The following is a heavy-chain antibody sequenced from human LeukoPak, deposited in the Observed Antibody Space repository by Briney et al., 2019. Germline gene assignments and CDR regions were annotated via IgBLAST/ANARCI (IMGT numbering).Heavy chain of an antibody. CDR1: GFTFSSYA. V-gene: IGHV3-30*04. CDR2: ISYDGSNK. Sequence: GGSLRLSCAASGFTFSSYAMHWVRQAPGKGLEWVAVISYDGSNKYYADSVKGRFTISRDNSKNTLYLQMNSLRAEDTAVYYCARDRQPPYYDFWSGYSYYFDYWGQGTLVTVSS. D-gene: IGHD3-3*01. J-gene: IGHJ4*02. CDR3: ARDRQPPYYDFWSGYSYYFDY.